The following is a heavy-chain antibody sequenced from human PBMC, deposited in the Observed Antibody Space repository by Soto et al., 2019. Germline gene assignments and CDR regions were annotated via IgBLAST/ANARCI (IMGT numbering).Heavy chain of an antibody. Sequence: GALRLSCAASGFIVSSNYMSWVRQAPGKGLEWVSVIYSGGYTYYADSVKGRFTISRDDSKNTLYLLMNSLRAEDTAIYYCAREDYGMDVWGQGTTVTVSS. CDR2: IYSGGYT. J-gene: IGHJ6*02. CDR3: AREDYGMDV. V-gene: IGHV3-53*01. CDR1: GFIVSSNY.